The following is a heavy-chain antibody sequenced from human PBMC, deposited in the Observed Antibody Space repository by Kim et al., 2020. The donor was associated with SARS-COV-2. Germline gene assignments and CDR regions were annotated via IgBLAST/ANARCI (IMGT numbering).Heavy chain of an antibody. Sequence: SETLSLTCAVYGGSFSGYYWSWIRQPPGKGLEWIGEINHSGSTNYNPSLKSRVTISVDTSKNQFSLKLSSVTAADTAVYYCARGGCSSTSCYGGPLYYYYGMDVWGQGTTVTVSS. CDR3: ARGGCSSTSCYGGPLYYYYGMDV. D-gene: IGHD2-2*01. CDR2: INHSGST. V-gene: IGHV4-34*01. CDR1: GGSFSGYY. J-gene: IGHJ6*02.